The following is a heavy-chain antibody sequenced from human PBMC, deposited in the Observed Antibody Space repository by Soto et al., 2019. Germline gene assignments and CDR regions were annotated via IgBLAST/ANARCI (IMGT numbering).Heavy chain of an antibody. V-gene: IGHV4-61*08. J-gene: IGHJ4*02. D-gene: IGHD3-10*01. CDR1: GVSVSSADYY. CDR2: IYYSGIT. CDR3: ARWHYYGSGRREFDY. Sequence: QVQLRESGPGLVKPSETLSLTCSVSGVSVSSADYYWLWIRQPPGKGLEFIGYIYYSGITIYSPSLKSRLTVSIDTSKNQFSLQLTSVTAADTAVYYCARWHYYGSGRREFDYWGQGTLVTVSS.